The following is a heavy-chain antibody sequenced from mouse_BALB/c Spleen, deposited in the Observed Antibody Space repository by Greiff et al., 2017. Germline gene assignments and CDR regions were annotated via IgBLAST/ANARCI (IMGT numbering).Heavy chain of an antibody. J-gene: IGHJ3*01. CDR1: GFTFSSYT. Sequence: EVQLVESGGGLVKPGGSLKLSCAASGFTFSSYTMSWVRQTPEKRLEWVATISSGGSYTYYPDSVKGRFTISRDNAKNTLYLQMSSLKSEDTAMYYCTRDEGKSFAYWGQGTLVTVSA. CDR2: ISSGGSYT. V-gene: IGHV5-6-4*01. D-gene: IGHD1-3*01. CDR3: TRDEGKSFAY.